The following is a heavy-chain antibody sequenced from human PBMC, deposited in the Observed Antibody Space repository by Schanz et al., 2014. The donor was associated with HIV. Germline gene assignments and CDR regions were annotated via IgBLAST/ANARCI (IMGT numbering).Heavy chain of an antibody. CDR3: AKTVLRFLDWPNANGGMDV. CDR1: GFTFSSYG. D-gene: IGHD3-3*01. V-gene: IGHV3-30*18. Sequence: QVHLVESGGGVVQPGRSLRLLCVVSGFTFSSYGMHWVRQAPGKGLEWVAVISHDGSNKDYGDSVKGRFIISRDNSKNTLYLQMNSLRDEDTAVYYCAKTVLRFLDWPNANGGMDVWGLGTTVTVSS. J-gene: IGHJ6*02. CDR2: ISHDGSNK.